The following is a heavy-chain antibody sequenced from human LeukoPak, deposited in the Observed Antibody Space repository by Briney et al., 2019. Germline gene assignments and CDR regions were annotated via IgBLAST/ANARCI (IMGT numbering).Heavy chain of an antibody. CDR3: AKDERRIAAAVDS. V-gene: IGHV3-23*01. Sequence: GGSLRLSCAASGFTFSTYAMSWVRQAPGKGLEWVSAISGNGGSTYYADSVKGRFTISRDNSKNTVYLQMNSLRAEDTALYYCAKDERRIAAAVDSWGQGTLVTASS. J-gene: IGHJ4*02. D-gene: IGHD6-13*01. CDR2: ISGNGGST. CDR1: GFTFSTYA.